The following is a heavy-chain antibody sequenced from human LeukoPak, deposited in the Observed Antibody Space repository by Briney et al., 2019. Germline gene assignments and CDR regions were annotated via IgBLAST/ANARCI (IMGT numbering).Heavy chain of an antibody. CDR3: ARDFTDSSWIYYYYYGMDV. CDR1: GYTFTGYY. CDR2: INPNSGGT. D-gene: IGHD6-13*01. J-gene: IGHJ6*02. V-gene: IGHV1-2*06. Sequence: GASVKVSCKASGYTFTGYYMHWVRQAPGQGLEWMGRINPNSGGTNYAQKLQGRVTMTRDTSISTAYMELSRLRSDDTAVYYCARDFTDSSWIYYYYYGMDVWGQGTTVTVSS.